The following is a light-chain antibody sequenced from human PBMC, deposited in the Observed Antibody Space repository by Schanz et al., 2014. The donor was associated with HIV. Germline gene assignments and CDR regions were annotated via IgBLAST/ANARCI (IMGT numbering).Light chain of an antibody. CDR3: QHFGRPPYT. J-gene: IGKJ2*01. CDR2: GAS. V-gene: IGKV3-20*01. CDR1: QSVSNNY. Sequence: EIVLTQSPGTLSLSPGERVTLSCRASQSVSNNYLAWYRQTPGQAPRLLIYGASTRATGIPARFSGSGSGTEFTLTISSLQSEDFAVYYCQHFGRPPYTFGQGTRLEI.